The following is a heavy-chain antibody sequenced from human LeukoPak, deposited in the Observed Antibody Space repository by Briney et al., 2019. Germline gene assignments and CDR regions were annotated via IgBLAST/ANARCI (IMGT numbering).Heavy chain of an antibody. Sequence: GGSLRLSCAASGFTFSNAWMSWVRRAPGKGLEWVSYIDSVKGRFTISRDNAKNSLYLQMNSLRAEDTAVYYCAELGITMIGGVWGKGTTVTISS. CDR3: AELGITMIGGV. CDR1: GFTFSNAW. D-gene: IGHD3-10*02. J-gene: IGHJ6*04. V-gene: IGHV3-69-1*02. CDR2: I.